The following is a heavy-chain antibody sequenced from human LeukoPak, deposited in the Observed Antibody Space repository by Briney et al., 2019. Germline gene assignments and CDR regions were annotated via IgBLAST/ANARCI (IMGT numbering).Heavy chain of an antibody. Sequence: SETLSLTCTVPGGSISSYYWSWIRQPPGKGLEWIGYIYYSGSTNYNPSLKSRVTISVDTSKNQFSLKLSSVTAADTAVYYCARGRVVPAAIRAPGAFDIWGQGTMVTVSS. CDR1: GGSISSYY. D-gene: IGHD2-2*02. CDR2: IYYSGST. CDR3: ARGRVVPAAIRAPGAFDI. J-gene: IGHJ3*02. V-gene: IGHV4-59*01.